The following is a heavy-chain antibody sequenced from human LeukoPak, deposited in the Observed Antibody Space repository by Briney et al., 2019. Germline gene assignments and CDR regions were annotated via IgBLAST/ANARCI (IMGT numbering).Heavy chain of an antibody. J-gene: IGHJ4*02. CDR1: GFTFSRYG. CDR2: ISQDGSNK. Sequence: PGRSLRLSCAASGFTFSRYGMHWVRQAPGKGLEWVAVISQDGSNKYYVDSVKGRFTISRDNAKNTLYLQMNSLRAEDTAVYYCGKELSATVVSGPLDYWGQGTLVTVSS. D-gene: IGHD4-11*01. CDR3: GKELSATVVSGPLDY. V-gene: IGHV3-30*18.